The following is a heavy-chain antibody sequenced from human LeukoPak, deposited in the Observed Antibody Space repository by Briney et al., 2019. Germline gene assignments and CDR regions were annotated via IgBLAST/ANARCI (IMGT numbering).Heavy chain of an antibody. CDR1: GLTFSNAW. CDR3: TTTLYCSSSSCYRYFQH. J-gene: IGHJ1*01. Sequence: PGGSLRLSCAASGLTFSNAWMSWVRQAPGKGLEWVGRIKSKTDGGTTDYAAPVKGRFTISRDDSKNTLYLQMNSRKTEDTAVYYCTTTLYCSSSSCYRYFQHWGQGTLVTVSS. V-gene: IGHV3-15*01. CDR2: IKSKTDGGTT. D-gene: IGHD2-2*01.